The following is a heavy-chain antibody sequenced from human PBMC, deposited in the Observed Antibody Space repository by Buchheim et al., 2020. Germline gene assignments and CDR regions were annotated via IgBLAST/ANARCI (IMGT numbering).Heavy chain of an antibody. CDR2: FNYDGRT. J-gene: IGHJ6*02. CDR1: DGSFSSFY. Sequence: QVLLQQGGARLLKPSETLSLTCDVSDGSFSSFYWTWIRQPPGKGLEWIGEFNYDGRTNYSPPLKSRVIISVDRSRNQFSLNLRSVTAADTGVYYCARGTGQIVYFYGMDVWGQGTT. V-gene: IGHV4-34*01. CDR3: ARGTGQIVYFYGMDV. D-gene: IGHD2-21*01.